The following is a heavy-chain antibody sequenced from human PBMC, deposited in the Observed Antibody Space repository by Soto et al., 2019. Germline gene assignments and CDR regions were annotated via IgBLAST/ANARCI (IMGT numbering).Heavy chain of an antibody. V-gene: IGHV3-11*06. Sequence: PGGSLRLSCAASGFSVGDNYMTWIRQAPGKGLEWLSYSSSSGGCTNDADSLKGRFTISRDNAKNSLYLKRDSLRAEDAAVYFCARSSGRRHVFTFDYGLDVWGQGTTVTVSS. CDR2: SSSSGGCT. CDR1: GFSVGDNY. J-gene: IGHJ6*02. CDR3: ARSSGRRHVFTFDYGLDV. D-gene: IGHD3-16*01.